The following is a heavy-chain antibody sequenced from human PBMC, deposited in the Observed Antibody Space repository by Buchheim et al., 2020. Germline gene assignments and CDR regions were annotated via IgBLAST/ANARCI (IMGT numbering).Heavy chain of an antibody. D-gene: IGHD2-15*01. CDR2: ISSSGSTI. V-gene: IGHV3-48*03. Sequence: EVQLVESGGGLVQPGGSLRLSCAASGFTFSSYEMNWVRQAPGKGLEWVSYISSSGSTIYYADSVKGRFTISRDNAKNSLYLQMNSLRAEDTAVYDCARGGEHIVVVVAATPYYYYYGMDVWGQGTT. CDR3: ARGGEHIVVVVAATPYYYYYGMDV. CDR1: GFTFSSYE. J-gene: IGHJ6*02.